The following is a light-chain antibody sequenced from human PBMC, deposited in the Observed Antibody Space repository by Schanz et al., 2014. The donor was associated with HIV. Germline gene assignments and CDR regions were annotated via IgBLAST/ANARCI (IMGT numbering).Light chain of an antibody. CDR3: SSYEGNNILV. CDR1: SSDVGGYYY. CDR2: DVN. J-gene: IGLJ3*02. Sequence: QSALTQPASVSGSPGQSITISCTGTSSDVGGYYYVSWYQQNPGKAPNLIIYDVNKRPSAVPDRFSGSRSGNTASLTVSGLQAEDEGDYFCSSYEGNNILVFGGGTKLTVL. V-gene: IGLV2-8*01.